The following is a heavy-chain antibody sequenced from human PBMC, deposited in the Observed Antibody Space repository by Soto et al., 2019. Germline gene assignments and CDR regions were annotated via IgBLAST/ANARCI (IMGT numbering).Heavy chain of an antibody. CDR1: GGSFGSSA. Sequence: QVQLVQSGADVKKPGSSVKVSCKTSGGSFGSSAISWVRQAPAQGLEWMGGIIPVFDKANYAQNFQGRLTITADERTGTVFMELSSLRSEDTAVYFCARLRRDWGDAFDLWGLGTFVTVSS. V-gene: IGHV1-69*01. CDR3: ARLRRDWGDAFDL. J-gene: IGHJ3*01. CDR2: IIPVFDKA. D-gene: IGHD3-16*01.